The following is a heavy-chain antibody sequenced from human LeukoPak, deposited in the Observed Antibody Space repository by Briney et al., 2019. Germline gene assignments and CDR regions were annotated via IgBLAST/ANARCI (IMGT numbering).Heavy chain of an antibody. CDR3: ARGMVVGQDIVVVPAARIFAY. V-gene: IGHV4-34*01. Sequence: SETLSLTCAVYGGSFSGYYWNWIRQPPGKGLEWIGEINHSGSTNYNPSLKSRVTISVDTSKNQFSLKLSSVTAADTAVYYCARGMVVGQDIVVVPAARIFAYWGQGTLVTVSS. J-gene: IGHJ4*02. D-gene: IGHD2-2*01. CDR2: INHSGST. CDR1: GGSFSGYY.